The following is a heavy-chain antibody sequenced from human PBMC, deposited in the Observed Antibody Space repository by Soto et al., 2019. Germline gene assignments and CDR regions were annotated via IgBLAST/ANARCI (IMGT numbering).Heavy chain of an antibody. D-gene: IGHD4-17*01. CDR2: IYYSGST. CDR3: ASSPGYGDYFGWFDP. V-gene: IGHV4-59*11. CDR1: GGSISSHY. Sequence: PSETLSLTCTVSGGSISSHYWSWIRQPPGKGLEWIGYIYYSGSTNYNPSLKSRVTISVHTSKKQFSLKLTSVTDADTAVYYCASSPGYGDYFGWFDPWGQGTLVTVSS. J-gene: IGHJ5*02.